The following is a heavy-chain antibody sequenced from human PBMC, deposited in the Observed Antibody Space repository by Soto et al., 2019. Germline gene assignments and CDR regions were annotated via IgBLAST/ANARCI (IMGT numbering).Heavy chain of an antibody. D-gene: IGHD6-13*01. CDR2: IDPSDSYT. Sequence: PGESLKISCKGSGYSFTSYWIGWVRQMPGKGLEWMGRIDPSDSYTNYSPSFQGHVTISADKSISTAYLQWSSLKASDTAMYYCARQSGYSSSWYGATWFDPWGQGTLVTVSS. CDR3: ARQSGYSSSWYGATWFDP. J-gene: IGHJ5*02. V-gene: IGHV5-10-1*01. CDR1: GYSFTSYW.